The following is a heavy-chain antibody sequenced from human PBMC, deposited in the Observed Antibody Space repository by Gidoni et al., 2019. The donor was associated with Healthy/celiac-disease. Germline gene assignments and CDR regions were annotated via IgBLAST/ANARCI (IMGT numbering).Heavy chain of an antibody. CDR3: AERYLGDIVVVVAAPAYDY. CDR2: IIGSGGST. Sequence: VPPLESVGGLVQPGGSLRLSCAASGFTFSSPAMRWARQAPGKGLEWVSAIIGSGGSTYYADSVKGRFTISRDNSKNTLYLQMNSLRAEDTAVYYCAERYLGDIVVVVAAPAYDYWGQGTLVTVSS. D-gene: IGHD2-15*01. J-gene: IGHJ4*02. V-gene: IGHV3-23*01. CDR1: GFTFSSPA.